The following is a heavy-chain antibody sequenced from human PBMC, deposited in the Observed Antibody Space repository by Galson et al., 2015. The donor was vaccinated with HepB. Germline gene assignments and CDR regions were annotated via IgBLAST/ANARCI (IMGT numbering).Heavy chain of an antibody. CDR3: ARGGAVDF. CDR1: GFTFSSYA. J-gene: IGHJ4*02. D-gene: IGHD1-26*01. Sequence: SLRLSCAASGFTFSSYAMSWVRQAPGKGLEWVSAIGGSGGSTYYADSVKGRFTISRDNSKNTLDLQMNSLRAEDTAVYYCARGGAVDFWGQGTLVTVSS. V-gene: IGHV3-23*01. CDR2: IGGSGGST.